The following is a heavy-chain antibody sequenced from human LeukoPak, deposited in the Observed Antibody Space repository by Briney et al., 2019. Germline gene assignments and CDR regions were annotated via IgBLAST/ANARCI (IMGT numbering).Heavy chain of an antibody. D-gene: IGHD5-18*01. V-gene: IGHV3-23*01. CDR3: AKALLGYSYGKAGFDI. Sequence: GGSLRLSCVASEFTFSSYGMNWVRQTPGGGLEWLSYISGTTTTIHYADSVKGRFTISRDNSKNTLYLQMNSLRAEDTAVYYCAKALLGYSYGKAGFDIWGQGTMVTVSS. CDR1: EFTFSSYG. CDR2: ISGTTTTI. J-gene: IGHJ3*02.